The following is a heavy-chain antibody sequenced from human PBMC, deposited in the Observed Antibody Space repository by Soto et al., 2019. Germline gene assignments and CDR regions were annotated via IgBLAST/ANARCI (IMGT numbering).Heavy chain of an antibody. CDR2: IYYSGNT. V-gene: IGHV4-61*03. CDR1: GGSVGSGSYY. CDR3: ARDSVLANYSAHRNPYWFDP. Sequence: QVQLQESGPGPVKPSETLSLTCTVSGGSVGSGSYYWSWIRQPLGKGLEWIGYIYYSGNTDYNPSLRGRATISVDKAKNHFSMQLTSVTSADTAIYYCARDSVLANYSAHRNPYWFDPWCQGTLVIVSS. D-gene: IGHD4-4*01. J-gene: IGHJ5*02.